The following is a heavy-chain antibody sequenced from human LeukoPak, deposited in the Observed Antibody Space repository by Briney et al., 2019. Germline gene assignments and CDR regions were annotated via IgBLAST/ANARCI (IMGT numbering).Heavy chain of an antibody. CDR3: ARRGVTMVRGVIGYYMDV. J-gene: IGHJ6*03. CDR2: INHSGST. V-gene: IGHV4-34*01. D-gene: IGHD3-10*01. Sequence: PSETLSLTCAVYGGSFSGYYWSWIRQPPGKGLEWIGEINHSGSTNYNPSLKSRVTISVDTSKNQFSLKLSSVTAADTAVYYCARRGVTMVRGVIGYYMDVWGKGTTVTISS. CDR1: GGSFSGYY.